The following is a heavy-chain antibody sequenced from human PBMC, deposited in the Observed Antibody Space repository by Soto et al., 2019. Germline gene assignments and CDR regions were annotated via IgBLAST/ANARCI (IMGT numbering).Heavy chain of an antibody. V-gene: IGHV4-39*01. CDR2: VYYSGST. D-gene: IGHD1-26*01. J-gene: IGHJ3*02. Sequence: QLQLQESGPGLVKPSETLSLTCTVSGGSISSSSYYWGWIRQPPGKGLEWIGSVYYSGSTYYNPSLKSRVTISVDTSKHQFSLKLSSVTAADTDVYYCARIGMDSGSYPTPRDAFDIWGQGTMVTVSS. CDR3: ARIGMDSGSYPTPRDAFDI. CDR1: GGSISSSSYY.